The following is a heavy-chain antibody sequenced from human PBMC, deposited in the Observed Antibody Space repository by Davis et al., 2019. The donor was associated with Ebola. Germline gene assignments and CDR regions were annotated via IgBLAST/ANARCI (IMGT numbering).Heavy chain of an antibody. CDR3: AREADYDILTGYFDY. CDR1: GFTFSSYW. D-gene: IGHD3-9*01. J-gene: IGHJ4*02. Sequence: GGSLRLSCAASGFTFSSYWMSWVRQAPGKGLEWVANIKQDGSEKYYVDSVKGRFTISRDNSKNTLYLQMNSLRAEDTAVYYCAREADYDILTGYFDYWGQGTLVTVSS. CDR2: IKQDGSEK. V-gene: IGHV3-7*01.